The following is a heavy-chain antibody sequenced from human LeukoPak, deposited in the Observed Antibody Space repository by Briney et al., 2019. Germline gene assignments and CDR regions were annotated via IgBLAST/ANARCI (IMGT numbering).Heavy chain of an antibody. Sequence: SETLSLTCTVSGYSISSGYYWGWIRQPPGKGLEWIGSIYHSGSTYYNPSLKSRVTISVDKSKNLFSLELSSVTAADTAVYYCARDSYYYGSGSLFDYWGQGTLVTVSS. J-gene: IGHJ4*02. D-gene: IGHD3-10*01. V-gene: IGHV4-38-2*02. CDR3: ARDSYYYGSGSLFDY. CDR2: IYHSGST. CDR1: GYSISSGYY.